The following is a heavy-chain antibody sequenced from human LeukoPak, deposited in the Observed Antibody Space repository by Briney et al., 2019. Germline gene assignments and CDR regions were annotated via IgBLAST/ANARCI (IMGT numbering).Heavy chain of an antibody. D-gene: IGHD1-26*01. Sequence: GGSLRLSCAASGFTFSSYAMHWVRQAPGKGLEWVAVISYDGSNKYYADSVKGRFTISRDNAKNSLYLQMNSLRAEDTAVYYCARFSGWELPDYFDYWGQGTLVTVSS. CDR1: GFTFSSYA. V-gene: IGHV3-30-3*01. CDR3: ARFSGWELPDYFDY. CDR2: ISYDGSNK. J-gene: IGHJ4*02.